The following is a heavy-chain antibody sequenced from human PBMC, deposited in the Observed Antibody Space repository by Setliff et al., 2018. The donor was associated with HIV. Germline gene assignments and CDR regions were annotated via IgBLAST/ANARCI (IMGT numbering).Heavy chain of an antibody. D-gene: IGHD1-26*01. J-gene: IGHJ2*01. CDR1: GGSISSGSYY. Sequence: SETLSLTCTVSGGSISSGSYYWSWIRQPAGKGLEWIGRIYTSGSTNYNPSLKSRVAISVDTSKNQFSLKVNSVTAVDTAVYYCARVESRSWFYWYFDLWGRGTLVTVS. V-gene: IGHV4-61*02. CDR3: ARVESRSWFYWYFDL. CDR2: IYTSGST.